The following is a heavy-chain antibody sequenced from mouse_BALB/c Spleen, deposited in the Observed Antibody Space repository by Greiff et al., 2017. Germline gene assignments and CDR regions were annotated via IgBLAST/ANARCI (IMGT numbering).Heavy chain of an antibody. D-gene: IGHD2-2*01. Sequence: QVQLKESGPGLVAPSQSLSITCTVSGFSLTSYDISWIRQPPGKGLEWLGVIWTGGGTNYNSAFMSRLSISKDNSKSQVFLKMNSLQTDDTAIYYCVRGGGYDYYAMDYWGQGTSVTVSS. CDR3: VRGGGYDYYAMDY. CDR2: IWTGGGT. J-gene: IGHJ4*01. V-gene: IGHV2-9-2*01. CDR1: GFSLTSYD.